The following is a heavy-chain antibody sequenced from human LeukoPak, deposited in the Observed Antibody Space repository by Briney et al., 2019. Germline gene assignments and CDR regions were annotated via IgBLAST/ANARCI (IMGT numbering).Heavy chain of an antibody. Sequence: QTGGSLRLSCAASGFSFSSYSMNWVRQAPGKGLEWVSYISHTGSTMSYADSVKGRFTISRDNDKNTLYLQMNSLRAEDTAVYYCARGWWFDYWGQGTLVTVSS. D-gene: IGHD2-15*01. CDR3: ARGWWFDY. J-gene: IGHJ4*02. CDR2: ISHTGSTM. V-gene: IGHV3-48*04. CDR1: GFSFSSYS.